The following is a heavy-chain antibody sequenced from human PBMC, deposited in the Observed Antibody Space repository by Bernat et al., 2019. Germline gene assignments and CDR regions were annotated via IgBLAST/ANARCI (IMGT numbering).Heavy chain of an antibody. Sequence: QVQLVQSGAEVKKPGSSVKVSCKASGGTFSSYTISWVRQAPGQGLEWMGRIIPILGIANYAQKFQGRVTITADKSTSTAYMELSSLRSEDTAVYYCARKFYYYGSGSSDAFDIWGQGTMVTVSS. V-gene: IGHV1-69*02. J-gene: IGHJ3*02. CDR2: IIPILGIA. CDR3: ARKFYYYGSGSSDAFDI. CDR1: GGTFSSYT. D-gene: IGHD3-10*01.